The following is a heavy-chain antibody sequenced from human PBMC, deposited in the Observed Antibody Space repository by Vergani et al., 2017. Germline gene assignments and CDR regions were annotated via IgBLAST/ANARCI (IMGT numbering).Heavy chain of an antibody. CDR3: AKYLRDSTDGLPDS. Sequence: EVQLVESGGGLVKPGGSLRLSCAASGFTLSSYSMNWVRQAPGKGLEWVSSISSSSSYIYYADSVKGRFTVSRDNSKDILYLQMDSLRSEDTALYYCAKYLRDSTDGLPDSWGPGTLVIVSS. J-gene: IGHJ4*02. CDR1: GFTLSSYS. CDR2: ISSSSSYI. V-gene: IGHV3-21*01. D-gene: IGHD2-21*02.